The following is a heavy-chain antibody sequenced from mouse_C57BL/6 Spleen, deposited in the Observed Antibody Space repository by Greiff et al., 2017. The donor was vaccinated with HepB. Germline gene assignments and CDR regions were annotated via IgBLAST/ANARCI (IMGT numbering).Heavy chain of an antibody. D-gene: IGHD1-1*01. V-gene: IGHV1-81*01. CDR2: IYPRSGNT. CDR1: GYTFTSYG. Sequence: VQLQQSGAELARPGASVKLSCKASGYTFTSYGISWVKQRTGQGLEWIGEIYPRSGNTYYNEKFKGKATLTADKSSSTAYMELRSLTSEDSAVYCCARSGYYGSSPHWYFDVWGTGTTVTVSS. J-gene: IGHJ1*03. CDR3: ARSGYYGSSPHWYFDV.